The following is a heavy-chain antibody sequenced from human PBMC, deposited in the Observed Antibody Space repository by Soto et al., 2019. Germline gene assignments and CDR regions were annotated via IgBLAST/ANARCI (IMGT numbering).Heavy chain of an antibody. CDR1: GFTFSSYS. V-gene: IGHV3-21*01. D-gene: IGHD5-18*01. CDR2: ISSSSSYI. Sequence: EVQLVESGGGLVKPGGSLRLSCAASGFTFSSYSMNWVRQAPGKGLEWVSSISSSSSYIYYADSVKGRFTISRDNAKNSLYLHRNTLRAEDTAVYYCARAAQHTVLVRGAVDYWGQGTLVTVSS. J-gene: IGHJ4*01. CDR3: ARAAQHTVLVRGAVDY.